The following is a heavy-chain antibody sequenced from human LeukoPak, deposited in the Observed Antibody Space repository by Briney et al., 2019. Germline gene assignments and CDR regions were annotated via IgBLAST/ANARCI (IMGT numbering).Heavy chain of an antibody. CDR2: ISGGGGST. D-gene: IGHD5-18*01. CDR1: GFTFSSYA. Sequence: GGSLRLSCAASGFTFSSYAMSWVRQAPGKGLEWVSLISGGGGSTYYADSVKGRFTISRDNSKNTLSLQINSLRAEDTAVFYCAKVRTGSGGYTYGVDYWGQGTLGTVSS. J-gene: IGHJ4*02. CDR3: AKVRTGSGGYTYGVDY. V-gene: IGHV3-23*01.